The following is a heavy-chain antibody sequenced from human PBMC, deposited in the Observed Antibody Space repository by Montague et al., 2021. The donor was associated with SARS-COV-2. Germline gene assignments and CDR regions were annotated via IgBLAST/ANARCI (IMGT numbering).Heavy chain of an antibody. Sequence: TLSLTCSVSGDSLSTDFYYWTWVRQSPGKGLEWIGYVYKSGSTHCNPSLRSRVTMSVDTSKNQFSLKLRSVTAADTAIYYCARQQVTHSLDYWGQGILVTVSS. V-gene: IGHV4-31*03. CDR2: VYKSGST. CDR1: GDSLSTDFYY. J-gene: IGHJ4*02. D-gene: IGHD2-21*02. CDR3: ARQQVTHSLDY.